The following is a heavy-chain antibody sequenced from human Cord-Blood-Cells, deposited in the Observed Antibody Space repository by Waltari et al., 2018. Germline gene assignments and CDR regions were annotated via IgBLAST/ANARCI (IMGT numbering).Heavy chain of an antibody. CDR1: GFSLSTSGVG. CDR3: AHSLSTGFRELLYGMDV. V-gene: IGHV2-5*02. D-gene: IGHD3-10*01. Sequence: QITLKESGPTLVKPTQTLTLTCTFSGFSLSTSGVGVGWIRQPPGKALEWLALIYWDDDKRYSPSLKSRLTITKDTSKNQVVLTMTNMDPVDTATYYCAHSLSTGFRELLYGMDVWGQGTTVTVSS. CDR2: IYWDDDK. J-gene: IGHJ6*02.